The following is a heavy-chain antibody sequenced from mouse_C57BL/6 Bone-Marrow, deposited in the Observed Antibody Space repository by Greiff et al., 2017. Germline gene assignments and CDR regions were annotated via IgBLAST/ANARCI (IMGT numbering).Heavy chain of an antibody. CDR1: GFNIKDYY. D-gene: IGHD1-1*01. J-gene: IGHJ2*01. CDR2: IDPEDGDT. V-gene: IGHV14-2*01. Sequence: SGAELVKPGASVKLSCTASGFNIKDYYMHWVKQRTEQGLEWVGRIDPEDGDTKYAPKFPGQVTLTADTTSNTAYLQLSSLTSEDTAVXYCAMPTVVATDYWGQGTTLTVSS. CDR3: AMPTVVATDY.